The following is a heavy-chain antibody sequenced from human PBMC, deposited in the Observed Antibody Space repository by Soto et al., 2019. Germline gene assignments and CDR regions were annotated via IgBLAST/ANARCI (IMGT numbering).Heavy chain of an antibody. Sequence: SQTLSLTCAISGDSVSSNSAVWNWIRQSPSRGLEWLGRTYYRSKWYNDYTVSVKSRITINPDTSKNQFSLQLNSVTPEDTAVYYCARGAYGSGTGHFDDWGQGTLVTVSS. J-gene: IGHJ4*02. CDR2: TYYRSKWYN. CDR3: ARGAYGSGTGHFDD. D-gene: IGHD3-10*01. V-gene: IGHV6-1*01. CDR1: GDSVSSNSAV.